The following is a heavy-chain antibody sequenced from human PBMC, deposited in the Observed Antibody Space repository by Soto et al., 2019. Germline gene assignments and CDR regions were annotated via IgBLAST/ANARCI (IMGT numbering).Heavy chain of an antibody. J-gene: IGHJ4*02. D-gene: IGHD6-19*01. V-gene: IGHV3-30-3*01. CDR1: GFTFSSYA. CDR2: ISYDGSNK. Sequence: GGSLRLSCAASGFTFSSYAMHWVRQAPGKGLEWVAVISYDGSNKYYADSVKGRFTISRDNSKNTLYLQMNSLRAEDTAVYYCARDGSVAGTPFDYWGQGTLVTVSS. CDR3: ARDGSVAGTPFDY.